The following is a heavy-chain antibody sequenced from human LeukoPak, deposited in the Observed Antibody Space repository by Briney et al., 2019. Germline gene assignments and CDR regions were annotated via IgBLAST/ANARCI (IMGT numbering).Heavy chain of an antibody. CDR2: IKHDGSVQ. V-gene: IGHV3-7*01. J-gene: IGHJ6*03. D-gene: IGHD5-12*01. CDR1: GFTFSSYW. CDR3: ARGPRPGIVATILGYYYYMDV. Sequence: GGSLRLSCAASGFTFSSYWMSWVRQAPGKGLEWVANIKHDGSVQYCVDSVKGRFAISRDNAKNSLYLQMNSLRAEDTAVYYCARGPRPGIVATILGYYYYMDVWGKGTTVTVSS.